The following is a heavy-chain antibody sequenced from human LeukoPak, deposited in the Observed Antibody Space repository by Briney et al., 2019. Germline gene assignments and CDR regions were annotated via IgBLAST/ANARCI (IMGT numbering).Heavy chain of an antibody. CDR1: GFTFSSYA. V-gene: IGHV3-23*01. D-gene: IGHD3-16*01. Sequence: PGGSLRLSCAASGFTFSSYAMTWVRQAPGKGLEWVSGISGSGGSTFYADSVKGRFTISRDNSKNMLYLKLSSLRAEDTAVYYCAREGDHDAFDIWGQGTMVTVSS. J-gene: IGHJ3*02. CDR3: AREGDHDAFDI. CDR2: ISGSGGST.